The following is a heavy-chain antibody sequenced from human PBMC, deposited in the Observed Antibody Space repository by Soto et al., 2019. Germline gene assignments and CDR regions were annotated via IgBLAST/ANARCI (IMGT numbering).Heavy chain of an antibody. CDR2: ISRSGSDK. CDR3: ARDLGYGLSGYGMDV. J-gene: IGHJ6*02. Sequence: EVQLVESGGGLVKPEGSLRLSCAASGFTFSSYSMNWVRQAPGKGLEWVSSISRSGSDKYYADSVKGRFTISRDNAKNSLYLQMNTLRAEDTAVYYCARDLGYGLSGYGMDVWGQGTTVTVSS. D-gene: IGHD5-18*01. V-gene: IGHV3-21*01. CDR1: GFTFSSYS.